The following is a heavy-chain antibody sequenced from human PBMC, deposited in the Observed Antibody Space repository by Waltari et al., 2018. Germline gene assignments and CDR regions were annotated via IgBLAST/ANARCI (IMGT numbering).Heavy chain of an antibody. J-gene: IGHJ4*02. CDR3: ARGDSWSGYFRY. CDR1: GGSFSSQA. D-gene: IGHD3-3*01. CDR2: FDPEDGET. V-gene: IGHV1-69*06. Sequence: QVQLVQSGAEVKKPGSSVKVSCKTSGGSFSSQAISWVRQAPGQGLEWMGGFDPEDGETIYAQKFQGRVTMTEDTSTDTAYMELSSVTAADTAVYYCARGDSWSGYFRYWGQGTLVTVSS.